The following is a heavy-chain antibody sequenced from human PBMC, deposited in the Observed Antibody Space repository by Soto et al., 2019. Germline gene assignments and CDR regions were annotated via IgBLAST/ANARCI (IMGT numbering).Heavy chain of an antibody. CDR3: AKVGPKIGTGWSEYFDY. Sequence: EVQLLESGGGLVQPGGSLRLSCAASGFTFSSFSLSWFRQAPGKGLEWVSAIKIGGETPYADSVKGRFTISRDNSRSTLYLQMNSLRAEDTAVYYCAKVGPKIGTGWSEYFDYWGQGTLVTVSS. V-gene: IGHV3-23*01. J-gene: IGHJ4*02. CDR1: GFTFSSFS. CDR2: IKIGGET. D-gene: IGHD6-19*01.